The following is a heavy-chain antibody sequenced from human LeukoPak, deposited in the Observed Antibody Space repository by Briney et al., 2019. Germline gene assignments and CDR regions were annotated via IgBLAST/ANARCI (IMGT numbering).Heavy chain of an antibody. V-gene: IGHV3-23*01. Sequence: GGSLRLSCAASGFTFSSYAMSWVRQAPGKGLEWVSAISGSGGSTYYADSVKGRFTISRDNSKNTLYLQMNSLRAEDTAVYYCAKDIWIQLRLFYMDVWGKGTTVTVSS. J-gene: IGHJ6*03. CDR2: ISGSGGST. D-gene: IGHD5-18*01. CDR3: AKDIWIQLRLFYMDV. CDR1: GFTFSSYA.